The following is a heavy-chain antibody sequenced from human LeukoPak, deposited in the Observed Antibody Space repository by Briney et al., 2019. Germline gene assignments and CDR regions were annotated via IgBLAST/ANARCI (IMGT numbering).Heavy chain of an antibody. J-gene: IGHJ4*02. CDR2: IIPLFGTA. D-gene: IGHD3-10*01. Sequence: SVKVSCKASGGTFSTYAVNWVRQAPGQGLELMGGIIPLFGTADYAQKFRGRVTITTDESTSTAYMELSSLRSEDTAIYYCARVFARGGEITGSYYYYWGQGTLVTVSS. CDR1: GGTFSTYA. V-gene: IGHV1-69*05. CDR3: ARVFARGGEITGSYYYY.